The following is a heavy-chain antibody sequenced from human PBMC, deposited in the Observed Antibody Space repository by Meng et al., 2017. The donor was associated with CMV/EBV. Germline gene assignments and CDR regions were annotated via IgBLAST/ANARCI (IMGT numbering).Heavy chain of an antibody. Sequence: FTCSGFAMPWVRQAFGQGLEWVGRIRSKANSSATAYAASVKGRFTISRDDSKDTAYLQMNSLKTEDTAVYYCTRLGYCSSTSCSPVYWGQGTLVTVSS. CDR2: IRSKANSSAT. J-gene: IGHJ4*02. V-gene: IGHV3-73*01. D-gene: IGHD2-2*01. CDR1: FTCSGFA. CDR3: TRLGYCSSTSCSPVY.